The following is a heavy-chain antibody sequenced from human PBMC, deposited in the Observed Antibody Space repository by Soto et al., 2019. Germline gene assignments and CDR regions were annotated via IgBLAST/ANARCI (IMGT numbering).Heavy chain of an antibody. J-gene: IGHJ4*02. Sequence: PGGSLRLSCAASGFSFSSYGMHWVRQAPAKGLEWVTVIWHDGNNKYYADSVKGRFTISRDNSKNTLYLQVNSLRAEDTAVYYCAKDQTDVTLFDYWGQGTLVTVSS. D-gene: IGHD2-21*02. CDR2: IWHDGNNK. V-gene: IGHV3-33*06. CDR3: AKDQTDVTLFDY. CDR1: GFSFSSYG.